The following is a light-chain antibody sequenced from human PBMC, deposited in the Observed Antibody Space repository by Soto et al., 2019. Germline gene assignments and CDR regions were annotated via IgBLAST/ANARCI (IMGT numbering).Light chain of an antibody. Sequence: DIQMTQSPSSLSESVGDRVTITCHASQDISNYLNWHQQKPGHAPKLLMSDASILETGVPSRFSGSGSGTDFTFAISGLQPEDIATYYCQEYDTLPPTFGPGTKVDLK. CDR3: QEYDTLPPT. CDR2: DAS. J-gene: IGKJ3*01. CDR1: QDISNY. V-gene: IGKV1-33*01.